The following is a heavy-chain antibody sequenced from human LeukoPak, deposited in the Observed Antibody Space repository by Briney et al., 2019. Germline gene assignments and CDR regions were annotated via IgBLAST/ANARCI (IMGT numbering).Heavy chain of an antibody. Sequence: GGSLRLSCAASGFTFSSYSMNWVRQAPGKGLEWVSYISSNSSTIYYADSVKGRFTISRDNAKNSLYLQMNSLRAEDTAVYYCASSSGVRGVSTYYFDYWGQGTLVTVSS. CDR1: GFTFSSYS. CDR2: ISSNSSTI. J-gene: IGHJ4*02. D-gene: IGHD3-10*01. CDR3: ASSSGVRGVSTYYFDY. V-gene: IGHV3-48*01.